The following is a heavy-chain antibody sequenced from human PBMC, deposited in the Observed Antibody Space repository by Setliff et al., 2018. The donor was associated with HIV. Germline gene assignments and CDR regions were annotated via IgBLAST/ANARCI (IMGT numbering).Heavy chain of an antibody. CDR3: ARQMPIPGIAITPVDY. V-gene: IGHV4-61*10. Sequence: SETLSLTCTVSGGSISSGSYYWSWIRQPAGKGLEWMGYVFYTGFAAYNPSLKSRLTISVDTSKSQFSLTLTSVTAADTAVYYCARQMPIPGIAITPVDYWGQGALVTVSS. D-gene: IGHD5-12*01. CDR1: GGSISSGSYY. J-gene: IGHJ4*02. CDR2: VFYTGFA.